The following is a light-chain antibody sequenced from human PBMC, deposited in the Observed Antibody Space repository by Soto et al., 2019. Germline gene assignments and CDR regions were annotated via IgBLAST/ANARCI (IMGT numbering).Light chain of an antibody. CDR1: SSDVGSYNY. Sequence: QSALTQPASVSVSPGQSITISCTGTSSDVGSYNYVSWYQQHPGKAPKLMIYEVSNRPSGVSNRFSGSKSGNTASLTISGLQAEDEGTDYCSSYTSISTRVFGGGTQLTVL. J-gene: IGLJ3*02. CDR2: EVS. CDR3: SSYTSISTRV. V-gene: IGLV2-14*01.